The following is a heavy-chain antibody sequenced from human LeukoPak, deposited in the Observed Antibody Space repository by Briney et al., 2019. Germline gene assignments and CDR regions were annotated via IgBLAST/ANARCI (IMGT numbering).Heavy chain of an antibody. CDR2: IYPGDSDT. D-gene: IGHD6-13*01. CDR3: ARRAAAGMGEFDD. CDR1: GYSFTSYW. J-gene: IGHJ4*02. Sequence: GESLKISCKGSGYSFTSYWIGWVRQMPGKGLEWMGIIYPGDSDTRYSPSFQSQVTISADKSINTAYLQWSSVKASDTAMYYCARRAAAGMGEFDDWGQGTLVTVSS. V-gene: IGHV5-51*01.